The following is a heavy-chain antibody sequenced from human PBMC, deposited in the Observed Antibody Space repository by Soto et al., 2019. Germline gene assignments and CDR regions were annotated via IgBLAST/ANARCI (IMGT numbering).Heavy chain of an antibody. D-gene: IGHD2-15*01. V-gene: IGHV1-69*06. CDR1: GGTFSSYA. CDR2: IIPIFGTA. Sequence: QVQLVQSGAEVKKPGSSVKVSCKASGGTFSSYAISWVRQAPGQGLEWMGGIIPIFGTANYAQKFQGRVTITADKSTSTAYMELSSLRSEDTAVYYCAREGDYGGSSFYRWFDPWGQGTLVTVSS. J-gene: IGHJ5*02. CDR3: AREGDYGGSSFYRWFDP.